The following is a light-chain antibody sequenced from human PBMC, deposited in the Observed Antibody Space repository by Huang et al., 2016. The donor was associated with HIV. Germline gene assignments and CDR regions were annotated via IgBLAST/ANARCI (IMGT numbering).Light chain of an antibody. V-gene: IGKV3-11*01. J-gene: IGKJ4*01. CDR2: DAT. CDR1: QSISNH. Sequence: IVLTQSPATLSWYLGERVTLSCRASQSISNHLAWYQQRPGPAPRLLIYDATNRGAGVPARFSGSGSGTDFTLTISSLEPEDFALYYCQQHHSWLTFGGGTKLEVK. CDR3: QQHHSWLT.